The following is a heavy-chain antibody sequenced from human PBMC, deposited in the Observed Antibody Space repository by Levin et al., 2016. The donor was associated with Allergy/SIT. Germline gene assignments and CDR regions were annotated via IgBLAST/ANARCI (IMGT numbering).Heavy chain of an antibody. D-gene: IGHD6-19*01. CDR3: ARAVTGAKRVYYFDY. V-gene: IGHV1-3*01. CDR2: INAGNGNT. CDR1: GYTFTSYA. Sequence: ASVKVSCKASGYTFTSYAMHWVRQAPGQRLEWMGWINAGNGNTIYSQKFQGRVTITRDTSASTAYMELSSLTSEDTAVYYCARAVTGAKRVYYFDYWGQGTLVTVSA. J-gene: IGHJ4*02.